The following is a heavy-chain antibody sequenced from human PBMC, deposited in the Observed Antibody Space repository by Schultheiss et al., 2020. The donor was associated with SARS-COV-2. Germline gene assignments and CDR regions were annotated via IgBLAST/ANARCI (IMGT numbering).Heavy chain of an antibody. Sequence: GGSLRLSCAASGFTFSSYAMSWVRQAPGKGLEWVSAISGSGGSTYYADSVKGRFTISRDNSKNTLYLQMNSLRAEDTAVYYCAKDSIREVLWFGESPYYYMDVWGKGTTVTVSS. CDR2: ISGSGGST. J-gene: IGHJ6*03. D-gene: IGHD3-10*01. CDR1: GFTFSSYA. V-gene: IGHV3-23*01. CDR3: AKDSIREVLWFGESPYYYMDV.